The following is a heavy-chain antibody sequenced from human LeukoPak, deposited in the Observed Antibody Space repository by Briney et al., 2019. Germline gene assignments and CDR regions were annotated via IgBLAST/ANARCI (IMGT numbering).Heavy chain of an antibody. V-gene: IGHV3-23*01. D-gene: IGHD3-3*01. Sequence: GGSLRLSCAASGFTFRSTVMTWVRQAPGKGLQWVSTISPDGAYIYYADSLRGRFTMSRDNSGNTLYLQMTSLRVEDTAIYYCVKRFLESIVSEQWGQGTLVTVSS. J-gene: IGHJ4*02. CDR2: ISPDGAYI. CDR1: GFTFRSTV. CDR3: VKRFLESIVSEQ.